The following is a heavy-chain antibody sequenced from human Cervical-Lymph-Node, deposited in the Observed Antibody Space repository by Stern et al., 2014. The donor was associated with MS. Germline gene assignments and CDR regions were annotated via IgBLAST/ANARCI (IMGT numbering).Heavy chain of an antibody. CDR3: ARDAARFPHYYFDY. CDR1: GYIFTSYA. D-gene: IGHD3-3*01. J-gene: IGHJ4*02. CDR2: ISTGNGNT. V-gene: IGHV1-3*04. Sequence: QVQLVQSGAEVKKPGASVMVSCQTSGYIFTSYAIHWVRQGPGQSLEWMGWISTGNGNTRYSQKFQGRVTITRDTSASTAYMEVISLKSEDTAVYYCARDAARFPHYYFDYWGQGTLVTVSS.